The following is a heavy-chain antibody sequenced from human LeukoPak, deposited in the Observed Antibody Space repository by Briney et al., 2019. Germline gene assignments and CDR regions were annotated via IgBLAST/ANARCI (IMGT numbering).Heavy chain of an antibody. D-gene: IGHD1-7*01. Sequence: HPGGSLRLSCAASGFTFSSYAMTWVRQAPGKGLXXXXGLSGNGGSTYYADSVKGRFTISRDNFKNTLYLQMNSLRVEDSGVYYCAKDLMIGTLGWFDPWGQGTLVTVSS. CDR1: GFTFSSYA. V-gene: IGHV3-23*01. CDR3: AKDLMIGTLGWFDP. J-gene: IGHJ5*02. CDR2: LSGNGGST.